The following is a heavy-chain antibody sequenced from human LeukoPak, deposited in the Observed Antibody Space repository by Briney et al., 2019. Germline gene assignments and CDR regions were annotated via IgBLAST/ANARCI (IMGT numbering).Heavy chain of an antibody. CDR1: GGSFSGYY. CDR3: ARAREAVTIDY. CDR2: INHSGST. J-gene: IGHJ4*02. Sequence: SETLSLTCAVYGGSFSGYYWSWIRQPPGKGLEWIGEINHSGSTNYNPSLKSRVTISVDTSKKQFSLKLSSVTAADTAVYYCARAREAVTIDYWGQGTLVTVSS. D-gene: IGHD4-17*01. V-gene: IGHV4-34*01.